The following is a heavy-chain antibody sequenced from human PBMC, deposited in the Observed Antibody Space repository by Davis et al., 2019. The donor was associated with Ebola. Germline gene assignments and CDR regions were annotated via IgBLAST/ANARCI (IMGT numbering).Heavy chain of an antibody. J-gene: IGHJ6*04. CDR3: ARSGLSFGVVKYHYGMDV. CDR1: GFTFCSYG. V-gene: IGHV3-30*03. Sequence: GGSLRLSCAASGFTFCSYGMHWVRQAPGKGLEWVAVISYDGSNKYYADSVKGRFTISRDNSKKTMYLQMNSLRAEDTAVYYCARSGLSFGVVKYHYGMDVWGKGTTVTVSS. D-gene: IGHD3-3*01. CDR2: ISYDGSNK.